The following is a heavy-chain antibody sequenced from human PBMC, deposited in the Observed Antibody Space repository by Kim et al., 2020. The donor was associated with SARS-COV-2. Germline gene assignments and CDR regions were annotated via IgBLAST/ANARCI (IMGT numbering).Heavy chain of an antibody. V-gene: IGHV3-23*01. CDR1: GFTFSSYA. Sequence: GGSLRLSCAASGFTFSSYAMSWVRQAPGKGLEWVSAISGSGGSTYYADSVKGRFTISRDNSKNTLYLQMNSLRAEDTAVYYCAKDTVVVPTRTYGMDVWGQGTTVTVSS. CDR2: ISGSGGST. CDR3: AKDTVVVPTRTYGMDV. D-gene: IGHD2-2*01. J-gene: IGHJ6*02.